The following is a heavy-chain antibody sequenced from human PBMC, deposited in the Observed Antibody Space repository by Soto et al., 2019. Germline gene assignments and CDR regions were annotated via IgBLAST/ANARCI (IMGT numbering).Heavy chain of an antibody. Sequence: QVQLVESGGGVVQPGRSLRLSCAASGFTFSNYAIHWVRQAPGKGLEWVAVLSYDGNNVHYADSVKGRFTVSRDNSRNTLVLQMNRLRAEDTALYSCARGPIGDAAMVTNYFDYWGQGTLVTVSS. CDR1: GFTFSNYA. V-gene: IGHV3-30-3*01. J-gene: IGHJ4*02. D-gene: IGHD5-18*01. CDR3: ARGPIGDAAMVTNYFDY. CDR2: LSYDGNNV.